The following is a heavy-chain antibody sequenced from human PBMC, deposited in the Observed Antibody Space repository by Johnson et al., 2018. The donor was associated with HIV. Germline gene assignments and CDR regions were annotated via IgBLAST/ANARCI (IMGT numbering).Heavy chain of an antibody. CDR1: GFTFDDYG. J-gene: IGHJ3*02. V-gene: IGHV3-20*04. CDR2: INWNGGNT. Sequence: EVKLLESGGGVVRPGGSLRLSCAASGFTFDDYGMSWVRQAPGKGLEWVSGINWNGGNTGYADSVKGRFTISRDNAKNSLYLQMKSLRAEDTAVYYCARDSTPWGGDYVAYAFDIWGQGTMVTVSS. D-gene: IGHD4-17*01. CDR3: ARDSTPWGGDYVAYAFDI.